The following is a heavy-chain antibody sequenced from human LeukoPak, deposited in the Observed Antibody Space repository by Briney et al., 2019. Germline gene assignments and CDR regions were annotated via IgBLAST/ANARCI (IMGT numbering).Heavy chain of an antibody. CDR3: AREGMGQLWFNYYYMDV. V-gene: IGHV1-46*01. D-gene: IGHD5-18*01. Sequence: GASVKVSCKASGYTFTSYYMHWVRQAPGQGLEWMGIINPSGGSTSYAQKFQGRVTMTRDMSTSTVYMELSSLRSEDTAVYYCAREGMGQLWFNYYYMDVWGKGTTVTVSS. J-gene: IGHJ6*03. CDR1: GYTFTSYY. CDR2: INPSGGST.